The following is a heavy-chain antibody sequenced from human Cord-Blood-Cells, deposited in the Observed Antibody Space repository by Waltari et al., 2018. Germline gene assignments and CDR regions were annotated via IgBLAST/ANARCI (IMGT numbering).Heavy chain of an antibody. Sequence: QVQLQQSGPGLVKPSQTLSLTCVISGDSVPSNSPAWNWIRQSPLRGLEWLGRTYYRSKWYNDYAVSVKSRITINPDTSKNQFSLQLNSVTPEDTAVYYCARVAAAGYYYYYGMDVWGQGTTVTVSS. CDR3: ARVAAAGYYYYYGMDV. J-gene: IGHJ6*02. V-gene: IGHV6-1*01. CDR1: GDSVPSNSPA. D-gene: IGHD6-13*01. CDR2: TYYRSKWYN.